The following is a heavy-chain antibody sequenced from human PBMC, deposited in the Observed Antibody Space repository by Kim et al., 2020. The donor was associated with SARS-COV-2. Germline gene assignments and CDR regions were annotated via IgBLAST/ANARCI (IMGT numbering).Heavy chain of an antibody. V-gene: IGHV1-24*01. CDR2: FDPEDGET. D-gene: IGHD2-2*01. CDR1: GYTLTELS. Sequence: ASVKVSCKVSGYTLTELSMHWVRQAPGKGLEWMGGFDPEDGETIYAQKFQGRGTMTEDTSTDTAYMELSSLRSEDTAVYYWAIGPPYCSSTSCYPGWFDPWGQGTLVTVSS. CDR3: AIGPPYCSSTSCYPGWFDP. J-gene: IGHJ5*02.